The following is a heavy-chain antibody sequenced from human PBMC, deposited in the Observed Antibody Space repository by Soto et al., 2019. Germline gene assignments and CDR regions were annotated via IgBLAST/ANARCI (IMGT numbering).Heavy chain of an antibody. D-gene: IGHD6-19*01. CDR1: GGSISSGGYY. CDR2: IYYSGST. J-gene: IGHJ4*02. CDR3: AREAVAGTIDY. V-gene: IGHV4-31*03. Sequence: QVQLQESGPGLLKPSQTLSLTCTVSGGSISSGGYYWSWIRQHPGMGLEWIGYIYYSGSTFYNPSIKSRVTISLDKSKNQFSLKLNSVTAADTAVYYCAREAVAGTIDYWGQGTLVTVSS.